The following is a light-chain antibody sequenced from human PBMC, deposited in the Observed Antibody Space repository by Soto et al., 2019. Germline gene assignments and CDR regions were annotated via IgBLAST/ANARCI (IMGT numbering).Light chain of an antibody. CDR1: QSLSNNY. CDR2: DAS. Sequence: EIVLTQSPGTLSLSPGERATLSCRASQSLSNNYLAWYQQKPGQAPRLLLYDASSRATGIPDRFSGSGSGTDFTLSLSRLESEDYAVYYCQQYGSSPLTFGGGTKVEIK. V-gene: IGKV3-20*01. CDR3: QQYGSSPLT. J-gene: IGKJ4*01.